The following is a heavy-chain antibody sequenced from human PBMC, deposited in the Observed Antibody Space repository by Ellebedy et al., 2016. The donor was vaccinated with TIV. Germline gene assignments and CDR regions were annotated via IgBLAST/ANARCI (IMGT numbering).Heavy chain of an antibody. Sequence: ETLSLTCAASGFTVRGNYMSWVRQAPGKGLEWVSLLNSGGNTFYADSVKGRFTVSRDIAKNTVYLQMTGLTADDTAVYYCARDDAFDVWGQGAMVIVSS. CDR2: LNSGGNT. CDR3: ARDDAFDV. J-gene: IGHJ3*01. V-gene: IGHV3-53*01. CDR1: GFTVRGNY.